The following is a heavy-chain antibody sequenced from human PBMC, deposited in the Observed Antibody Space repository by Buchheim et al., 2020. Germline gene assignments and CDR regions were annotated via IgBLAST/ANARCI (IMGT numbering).Heavy chain of an antibody. CDR2: ISHSGGST. CDR3: AKVVGPYCPSTSCFVDY. V-gene: IGHV3-23*01. CDR1: GITFSMYA. J-gene: IGHJ4*02. D-gene: IGHD2-2*01. Sequence: EVQLLESGGGLVQPGGSLRLSCAASGITFSMYAMGWVRQAPGKGLEWVSTISHSGGSTYYADSVKGRLTISRDNSKNTPFLQMNSLRAEDTAIYYCAKVVGPYCPSTSCFVDYWGQGAL.